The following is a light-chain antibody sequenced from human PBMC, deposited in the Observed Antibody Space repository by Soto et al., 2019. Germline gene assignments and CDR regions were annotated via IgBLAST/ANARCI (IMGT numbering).Light chain of an antibody. CDR3: QQSYSAPPLT. CDR1: QDIDIC. V-gene: IGKV1-39*01. CDR2: GAS. Sequence: QMTQSPSSLSASVGDRVTITCRASQDIDICLNWYHQKPGRAPNLLVYGASTLQEGVPSRFTGSGSGTDFSLTISGLQPEDFGTYYCQQSYSAPPLTFGAGTKVDIK. J-gene: IGKJ4*01.